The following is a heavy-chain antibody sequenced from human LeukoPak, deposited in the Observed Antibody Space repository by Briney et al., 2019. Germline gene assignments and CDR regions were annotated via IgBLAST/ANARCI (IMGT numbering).Heavy chain of an antibody. J-gene: IGHJ4*02. CDR3: ARVVDSSGWYGEDY. D-gene: IGHD6-19*01. Sequence: ASVKVSCKASGYSFSDYYMHWVRQAPGQGLEWMGRINPNSGATNYAQKFQGRVTMTRDTSTSTVYMELSSLRSEDTAVYYCARVVDSSGWYGEDYWGQGTLVTVSS. V-gene: IGHV1-2*06. CDR2: INPNSGAT. CDR1: GYSFSDYY.